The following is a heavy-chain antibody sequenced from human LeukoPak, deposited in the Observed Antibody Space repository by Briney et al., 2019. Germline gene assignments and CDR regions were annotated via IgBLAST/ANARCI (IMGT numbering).Heavy chain of an antibody. CDR2: IWYERNSN. CDR3: ARSAEAGSLDY. CDR1: GFTFSRFG. D-gene: IGHD1-1*01. Sequence: PGRSLRLSCAASGFTFSRFGMHWVRQAPGKGLEWVAVIWYERNSNYYADSVKGRLTISRDNSKNTVYLQMNSLRVEDTAVYFCARSAEAGSLDYWGQGALVTVSS. V-gene: IGHV3-33*01. J-gene: IGHJ4*02.